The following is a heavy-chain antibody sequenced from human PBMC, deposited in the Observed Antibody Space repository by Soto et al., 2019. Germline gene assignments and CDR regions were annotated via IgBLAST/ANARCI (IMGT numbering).Heavy chain of an antibody. J-gene: IGHJ4*02. Sequence: VSLRLSCAASGYTFLNYAMYWVRQAPGKGLEWVSGSGYGGGATYYADFVKGRFTISRDSSKNTLYLQMNSLRVEDTAIYYCAKTTGYSTGGADYWGQGTLVTVSS. CDR3: AKTTGYSTGGADY. D-gene: IGHD6-19*01. V-gene: IGHV3-23*01. CDR1: GYTFLNYA. CDR2: SGYGGGAT.